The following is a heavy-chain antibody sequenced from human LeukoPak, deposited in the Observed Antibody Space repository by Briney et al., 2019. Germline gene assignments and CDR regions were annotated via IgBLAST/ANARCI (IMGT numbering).Heavy chain of an antibody. J-gene: IGHJ6*03. CDR1: GYTFTGYY. CDR3: AREYDSSGYYYYYYYMDV. D-gene: IGHD3-22*01. CDR2: INPNSGGT. Sequence: ASVKVSCKASGYTFTGYYMHWVRQAPGQGLGWMGRINPNSGGTNYAQKFQGRVTMTRDTSISTAYMELSRLRSDDTAVYYCAREYDSSGYYYYYYYMDVWGKGTTVTVSS. V-gene: IGHV1-2*06.